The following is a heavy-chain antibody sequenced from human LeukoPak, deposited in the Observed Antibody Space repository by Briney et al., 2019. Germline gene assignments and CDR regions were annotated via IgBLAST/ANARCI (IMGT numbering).Heavy chain of an antibody. D-gene: IGHD2-2*02. J-gene: IGHJ4*02. Sequence: PGRSLRLSCAASGFTFSSYAMHWVRQAPGKGLEWVAVISYDGSNKYYADSVKGRFTISRDNSKNTLYLQMNSLRAEDTAVYYCARDPRKYCSSTSCYTFDYWGQGTLVTVSS. CDR2: ISYDGSNK. V-gene: IGHV3-30-3*01. CDR3: ARDPRKYCSSTSCYTFDY. CDR1: GFTFSSYA.